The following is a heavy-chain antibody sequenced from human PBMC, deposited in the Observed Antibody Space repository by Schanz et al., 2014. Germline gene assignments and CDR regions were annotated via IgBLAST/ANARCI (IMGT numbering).Heavy chain of an antibody. CDR2: ISDSGTYT. CDR3: ARDNRYYLFDY. J-gene: IGHJ4*02. Sequence: VQVVQSGGGLVKPGGSLRLSCAASGFVFGDYYMTWIRQAPGKGLEWLSYISDSGTYTNYADSVKGRFTISRDNSKNTLYLQLGSLSAEDTAVYFCARDNRYYLFDYWGQGTLVTVSS. D-gene: IGHD3-16*02. CDR1: GFVFGDYY. V-gene: IGHV3-11*06.